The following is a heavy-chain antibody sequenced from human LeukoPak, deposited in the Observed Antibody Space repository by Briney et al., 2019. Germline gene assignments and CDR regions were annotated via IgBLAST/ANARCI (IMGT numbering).Heavy chain of an antibody. CDR3: AKGILFVEKAPYYFDY. J-gene: IGHJ4*02. CDR2: ISGRGSST. V-gene: IGHV3-23*01. D-gene: IGHD3-10*02. Sequence: GGSLRLSCAASGFTFSSYAMSWVRQAPGKGLEWVSAISGRGSSTYYADSVKGRFTISRDNSKNTLYLQMNSLRAEDMAVYYCAKGILFVEKAPYYFDYWGQGTLVTVSS. CDR1: GFTFSSYA.